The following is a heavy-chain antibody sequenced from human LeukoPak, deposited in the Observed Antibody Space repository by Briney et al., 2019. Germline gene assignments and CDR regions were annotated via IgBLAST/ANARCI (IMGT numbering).Heavy chain of an antibody. CDR2: IYHSGST. CDR3: ARADRELRYFDWLPTPPLS. Sequence: PSETLSLTCTVSGYSISSGYYWGWIRQPPGKGLEWIGSIYHSGSTYYNPSLKSRVTISVDTSKNQFSLKLSSVTAADTAVYYCARADRELRYFDWLPTPPLSWGPGTLVTVSS. V-gene: IGHV4-38-2*02. J-gene: IGHJ5*02. D-gene: IGHD3-9*01. CDR1: GYSISSGYY.